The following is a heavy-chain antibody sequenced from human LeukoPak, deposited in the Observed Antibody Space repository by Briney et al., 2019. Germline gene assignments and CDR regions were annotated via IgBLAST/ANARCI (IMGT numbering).Heavy chain of an antibody. CDR1: GYTFTNYH. CDR3: ARTTSFTASGYDY. V-gene: IGHV1-8*03. Sequence: ASVTVSCKASGYTFTNYHINWVRQAPGQGLEWMGWMNPNNGGSGYAQKFQGRVTITRDTSITTSYMELRSLRSDDTAVYFCARTTSFTASGYDYWGQGTLVTVSS. D-gene: IGHD6-25*01. J-gene: IGHJ4*02. CDR2: MNPNNGGS.